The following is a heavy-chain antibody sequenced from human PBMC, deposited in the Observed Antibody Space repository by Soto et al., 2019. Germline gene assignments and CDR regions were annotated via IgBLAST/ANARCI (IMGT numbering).Heavy chain of an antibody. CDR2: IYSSEHT. J-gene: IGHJ3*02. Sequence: QLQESGPGLVKPSETLSLLCSVSGDSIISSRYYWGWIRQPPGKGLEWIGNIYSSEHTYTNFNPSLRSRVTISVDTSKNQFSLRLSSVTAADAAVYYCARQKRVAAAEDAFDIWGQGALVTVSS. V-gene: IGHV4-39*01. D-gene: IGHD2-15*01. CDR1: GDSIISSRYY. CDR3: ARQKRVAAAEDAFDI.